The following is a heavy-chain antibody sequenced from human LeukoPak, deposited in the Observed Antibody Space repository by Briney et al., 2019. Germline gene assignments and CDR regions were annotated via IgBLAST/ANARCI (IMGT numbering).Heavy chain of an antibody. V-gene: IGHV1-2*02. Sequence: ASVKVSCKASGYTFTDYYMHWVRQAPGQGLEWMGWINPNSGGTNYAQKFQGRVTMTRDTSISTAYMELSRLRSDDTAVYYCARGREFYDSSGSDAFDIWGQGTMVTVSS. J-gene: IGHJ3*02. CDR2: INPNSGGT. CDR1: GYTFTDYY. D-gene: IGHD3-22*01. CDR3: ARGREFYDSSGSDAFDI.